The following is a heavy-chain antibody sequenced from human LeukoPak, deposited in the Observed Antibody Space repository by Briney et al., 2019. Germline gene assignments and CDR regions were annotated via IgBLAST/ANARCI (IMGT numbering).Heavy chain of an antibody. V-gene: IGHV4-34*01. CDR3: ASLFDRRPVSP. D-gene: IGHD3-9*01. CDR1: GGSFSSYY. Sequence: SETLSLTCAVYGGSFSSYYWSWIRQPPGKGLEWIGEINHSGSTNYNPSLKSRVTISVDTSKNQFSLKLSSVTAADTAVYYCASLFDRRPVSPWGQGTLVTVSS. J-gene: IGHJ5*02. CDR2: INHSGST.